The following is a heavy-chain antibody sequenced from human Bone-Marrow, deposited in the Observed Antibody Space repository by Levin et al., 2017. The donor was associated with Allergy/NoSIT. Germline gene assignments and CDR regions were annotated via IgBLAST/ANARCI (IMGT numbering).Heavy chain of an antibody. V-gene: IGHV3-7*01. CDR2: IKDDGTEK. J-gene: IGHJ3*02. D-gene: IGHD2-2*01. CDR3: AGGELGGSVPDAPVDI. CDR1: GFTFNRYW. Sequence: GGSLRLSCAASGFTFNRYWMTWVRQAPGKGLEWVANIKDDGTEKYYVDSVKGRFTISRDTARNSLYLQMNSLTAEDTAVYYGAGGELGGSVPDAPVDIWGQGTMVTVSS.